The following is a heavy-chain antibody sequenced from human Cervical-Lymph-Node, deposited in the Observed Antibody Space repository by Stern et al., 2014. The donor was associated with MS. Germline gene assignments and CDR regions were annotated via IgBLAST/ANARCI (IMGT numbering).Heavy chain of an antibody. CDR1: GFTFRSYW. V-gene: IGHV3-7*01. CDR2: IKQEGSEK. D-gene: IGHD6-19*01. J-gene: IGHJ6*02. Sequence: EVQLVESGGGLVQPGGSLRLSCEVSGFTFRSYWMSWVRQAPGKGLEWVANIKQEGSEKYYVDSVKVRFTISRDNAKNALYLQMNSLRVEDTAVYYCARVQKYTSGWYGLNTGYGMDVWGQGTTVTVSS. CDR3: ARVQKYTSGWYGLNTGYGMDV.